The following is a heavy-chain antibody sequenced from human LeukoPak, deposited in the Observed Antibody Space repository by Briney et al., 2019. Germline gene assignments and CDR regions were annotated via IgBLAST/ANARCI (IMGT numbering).Heavy chain of an antibody. CDR2: INHSGST. D-gene: IGHD2-2*01. Sequence: PSETLSLTCAVYGGSFSGYYWSWIRQPPGKGLEWIGEINHSGSTNYNPSLKSRVTISVDTSKNQFSLKLSSVTAADTAVYYCARGVPARGPRLYYFDYWGQGTLVTVSS. J-gene: IGHJ4*02. CDR1: GGSFSGYY. CDR3: ARGVPARGPRLYYFDY. V-gene: IGHV4-34*01.